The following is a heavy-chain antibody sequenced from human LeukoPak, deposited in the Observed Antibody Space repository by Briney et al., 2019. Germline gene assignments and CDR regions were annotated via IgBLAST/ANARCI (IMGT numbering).Heavy chain of an antibody. V-gene: IGHV4-39*07. Sequence: SETLSLTCTVSGGSISSSSYYWGWIRQPPGKGLEWIGSIYYSGSTYYNPSLKSRVTISVDKSKNQFSLKLSSVTAADTAVYYCARDKPMLAAAGPTDAFDIWGQGTMVTVSS. J-gene: IGHJ3*02. CDR2: IYYSGST. CDR1: GGSISSSSYY. D-gene: IGHD6-13*01. CDR3: ARDKPMLAAAGPTDAFDI.